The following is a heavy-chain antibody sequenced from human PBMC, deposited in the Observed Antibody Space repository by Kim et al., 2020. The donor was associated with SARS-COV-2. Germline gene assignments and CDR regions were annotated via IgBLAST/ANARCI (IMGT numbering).Heavy chain of an antibody. Sequence: SETLSLTCTVSGDSISSYYWSWIRQPPGKGLEWIGYIYYSGSTNYNPSLKSRFTISVDTSKNQFSLKLSSATAADTAVYYCARAGGYASGWYYWGQGTLVTVSS. D-gene: IGHD6-19*01. CDR1: GDSISSYY. J-gene: IGHJ4*02. V-gene: IGHV4-59*13. CDR2: IYYSGST. CDR3: ARAGGYASGWYY.